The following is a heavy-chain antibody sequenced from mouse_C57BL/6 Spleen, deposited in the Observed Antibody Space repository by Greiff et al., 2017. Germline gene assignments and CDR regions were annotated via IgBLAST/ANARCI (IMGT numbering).Heavy chain of an antibody. J-gene: IGHJ2*01. CDR2: IDPSDSET. V-gene: IGHV1-52*01. CDR1: GYTFTSYW. Sequence: QVQLLQPGAELVRPGSSVKLSCKASGYTFTSYWMHWVKQRPIQGLEWIGNIDPSDSETHYNQKFKDKATLTVDKSSSTAYMQLSSLTSEDSAVYYCARETGIIADYWGQGTTRTVSS. CDR3: ARETGIIADY.